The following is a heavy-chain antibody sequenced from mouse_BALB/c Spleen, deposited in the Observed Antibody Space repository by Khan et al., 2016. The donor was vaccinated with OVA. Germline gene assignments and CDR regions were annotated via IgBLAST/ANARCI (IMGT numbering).Heavy chain of an antibody. V-gene: IGHV2-6-7*01. CDR1: GFSLTGYG. D-gene: IGHD2-10*01. J-gene: IGHJ4*01. Sequence: QVQLKESGPGLVAPSQSLSITCTVSGFSLTGYGVNWVRQPPGKGLEWLGMIWGDGSTDYNSALKSRLSISKDNSKSQVFLKMNSLQTDDTARYYCARAYYGNNREAMDYWVQGTSVTVSS. CDR2: IWGDGST. CDR3: ARAYYGNNREAMDY.